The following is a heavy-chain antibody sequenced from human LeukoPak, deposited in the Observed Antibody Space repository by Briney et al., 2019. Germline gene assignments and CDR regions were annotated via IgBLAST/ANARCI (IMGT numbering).Heavy chain of an antibody. CDR1: GFTFSNHG. CDR2: ISPSGDIT. V-gene: IGHV3-23*01. J-gene: IGHJ3*02. D-gene: IGHD3-22*01. Sequence: GGSLRLSCAASGFTFSNHGMNWVRQAPGKGLEWVSGISPSGDITYYADSVKGRFTISRDNSKNTLYLQMNSLRAEDTAVYYCARDRPMIVVVDAFDIWGQGTMVTVSS. CDR3: ARDRPMIVVVDAFDI.